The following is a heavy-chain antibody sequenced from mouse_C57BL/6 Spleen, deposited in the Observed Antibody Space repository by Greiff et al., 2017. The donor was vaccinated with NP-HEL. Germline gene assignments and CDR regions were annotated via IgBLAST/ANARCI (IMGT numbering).Heavy chain of an antibody. CDR3: ARGDTLY. CDR2: INPNNGGT. CDR1: GYTFTDYY. V-gene: IGHV1-26*01. Sequence: VQLQQSGPELVKPGASVKISCKASGYTFTDYYMNWVKQSHGKSLEWIGDINPNNGGTSYNQKFKGKATLTVDKSSSTAYMELRSLTSEDSAVYYCARGDTLYWGQGTTLTVSS. J-gene: IGHJ2*01.